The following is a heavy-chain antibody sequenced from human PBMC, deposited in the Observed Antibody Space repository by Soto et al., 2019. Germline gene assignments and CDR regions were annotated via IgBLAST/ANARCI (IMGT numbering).Heavy chain of an antibody. CDR1: GYSFAGYW. V-gene: IGHV5-10-1*01. D-gene: IGHD2-8*02. CDR3: ARRIYDSGTGPNFQYYFDS. CDR2: IDPSDSQT. Sequence: GESLKISCKGSGYSFAGYWITWVRQKPGKGLEWMGRIDPSDSQTYYSPSFRGHVTISATKSITTVFLQWSSLRASDTAMYYCARRIYDSGTGPNFQYYFDSWGQGTPVTVSS. J-gene: IGHJ4*02.